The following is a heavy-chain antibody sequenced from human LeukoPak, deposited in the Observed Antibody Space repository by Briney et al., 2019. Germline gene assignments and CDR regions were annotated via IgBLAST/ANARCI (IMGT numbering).Heavy chain of an antibody. CDR3: ARGEAGDIVVVPAAIPGYYYMDV. Sequence: SETLSLTCTVSGGSISSYYWSWIRQPPGKGLEWIGYIYTSGSTNYNPSLKSRVTISVDTSKNQFSLKLSSVTAADTAVYYCARGEAGDIVVVPAAIPGYYYMDVWGKGTTVTVSS. V-gene: IGHV4-4*09. D-gene: IGHD2-2*02. J-gene: IGHJ6*03. CDR1: GGSISSYY. CDR2: IYTSGST.